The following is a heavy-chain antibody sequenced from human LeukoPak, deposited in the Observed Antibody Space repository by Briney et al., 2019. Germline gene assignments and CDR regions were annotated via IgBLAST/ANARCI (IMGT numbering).Heavy chain of an antibody. D-gene: IGHD6-19*01. CDR3: ARDPSSGWYLGAEGFDY. J-gene: IGHJ4*02. V-gene: IGHV1-2*02. Sequence: ASVKVSCKASGYTFTSYSMNWVRQAPGQGLEWMGWINPNSGGTNYAQKFQGRVTMTRDTSISTAYMELSRLRSDDTAVYYCARDPSSGWYLGAEGFDYWGQGTLVTVSS. CDR1: GYTFTSYS. CDR2: INPNSGGT.